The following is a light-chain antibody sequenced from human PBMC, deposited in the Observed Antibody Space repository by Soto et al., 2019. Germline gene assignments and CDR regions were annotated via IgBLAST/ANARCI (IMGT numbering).Light chain of an antibody. CDR2: AAS. CDR1: QSISSY. CDR3: QQSYSTPRT. J-gene: IGKJ1*01. Sequence: DIQMTQSPSSLSASVGDRVTITCRASQSISSYLNWYQQKPGIAPKLLIYAASSLQSGVPSRFSGSVSGTDFTLTISSLQPEDFATYYCQQSYSTPRTFGQGTKVEIK. V-gene: IGKV1-39*01.